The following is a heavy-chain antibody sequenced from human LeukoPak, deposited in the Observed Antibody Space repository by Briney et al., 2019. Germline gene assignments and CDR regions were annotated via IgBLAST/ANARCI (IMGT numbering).Heavy chain of an antibody. CDR2: MNPNSGNT. V-gene: IGHV1-8*01. D-gene: IGHD6-19*01. Sequence: ASVKVSCKASGYTFTSYDINWVRQATGQGLEWMGWMNPNSGNTGYAQKFQGRVTMTRNTSISTAYMELSSLRSEDTAAYYCARFSSGWYDYYYYGMDVWGQGTTVTVSS. CDR3: ARFSSGWYDYYYYGMDV. J-gene: IGHJ6*02. CDR1: GYTFTSYD.